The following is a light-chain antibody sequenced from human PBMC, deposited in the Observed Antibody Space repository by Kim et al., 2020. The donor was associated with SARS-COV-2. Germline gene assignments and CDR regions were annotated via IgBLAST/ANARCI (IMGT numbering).Light chain of an antibody. CDR2: AAS. J-gene: IGKJ1*01. Sequence: DIQMTQSPSSLSASVGDRVTITCRASQDISNYLAWFQLKPGKAPKILIYAASALQPGVPSRFSGSGSGTDFTLTVTSLQPEDVATYYCQKCDSAPWTFGQGTKVEIK. CDR3: QKCDSAPWT. CDR1: QDISNY. V-gene: IGKV1-27*01.